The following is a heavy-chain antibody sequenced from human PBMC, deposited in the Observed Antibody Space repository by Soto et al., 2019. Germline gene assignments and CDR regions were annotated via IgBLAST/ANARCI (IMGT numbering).Heavy chain of an antibody. D-gene: IGHD3-10*01. CDR3: ARGAGSGSYYSWFDP. V-gene: IGHV4-34*01. Sequence: SETLSLTCAVYGGSFSGYYWSWIRQPPGKGLEWIGEINHSGSTNYNPSLKSRVTISVDTSKNQFSLKLSSVTAADTAVYYCARGAGSGSYYSWFDPWGQGTLVTVSS. CDR1: GGSFSGYY. J-gene: IGHJ5*02. CDR2: INHSGST.